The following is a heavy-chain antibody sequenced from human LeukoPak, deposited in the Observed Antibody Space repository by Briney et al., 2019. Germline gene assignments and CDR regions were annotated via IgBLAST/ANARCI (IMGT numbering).Heavy chain of an antibody. J-gene: IGHJ4*02. CDR1: GGTFSSYA. CDR3: ASPSRYCSSTSCPFDY. Sequence: ASVKASCKASGGTFSSYAISWVRQAPGQGLEWMGRIIPILGIANYAQKFQGRVTITADKSTSTAYMELSSLRSEDTAVYYCASPSRYCSSTSCPFDYWGQGTLVTVSS. V-gene: IGHV1-69*04. CDR2: IIPILGIA. D-gene: IGHD2-2*01.